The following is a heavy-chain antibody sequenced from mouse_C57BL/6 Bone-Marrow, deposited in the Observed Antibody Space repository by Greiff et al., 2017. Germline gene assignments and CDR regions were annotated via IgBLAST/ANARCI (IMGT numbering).Heavy chain of an antibody. CDR1: GYTFTSYW. CDR3: AYYYGSSSYAMDY. CDR2: INPSNGGT. J-gene: IGHJ4*01. D-gene: IGHD1-1*01. Sequence: VQLQQPGTELVKPGASVKLSCKASGYTFTSYWMHWVKQRPGQGLEWIGNINPSNGGTNYNEKFKSKATLTVDKSSSTAYVQLSSLTSEDSAVYYCAYYYGSSSYAMDYWGQGTSVTVSS. V-gene: IGHV1-53*01.